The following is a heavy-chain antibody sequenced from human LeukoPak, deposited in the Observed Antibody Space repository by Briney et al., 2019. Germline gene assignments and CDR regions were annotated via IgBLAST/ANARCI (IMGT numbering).Heavy chain of an antibody. V-gene: IGHV4-59*08. D-gene: IGHD1-7*01. J-gene: IGHJ2*01. Sequence: SETLSLTCTVSGGSISSYYWSWIRQPPGKGLEWIGYIYYSGSTNYNPSLESRVTISVDTSKTQFSLRLTSVTAADTAVYYCARRNFEWYFDFWGRGTLVTVSS. CDR3: ARRNFEWYFDF. CDR2: IYYSGST. CDR1: GGSISSYY.